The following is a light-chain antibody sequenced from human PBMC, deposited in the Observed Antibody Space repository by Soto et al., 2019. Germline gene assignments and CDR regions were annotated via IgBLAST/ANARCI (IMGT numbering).Light chain of an antibody. CDR1: QSFSRSF. V-gene: IGKV3-20*01. CDR2: GAS. CDR3: QQYATSPIT. J-gene: IGKJ5*01. Sequence: EIVLTQSPGTLSLSPGERATLSCRASQSFSRSFLAWYQQKPGQAPRLLLYGASSRATGIPDRFSGSGSGRDCTLSITGLEPEDVAVYFCQQYATSPITFGQGTRLEIK.